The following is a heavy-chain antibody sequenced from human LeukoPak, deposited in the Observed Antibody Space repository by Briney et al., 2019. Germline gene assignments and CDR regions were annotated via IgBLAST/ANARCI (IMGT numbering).Heavy chain of an antibody. D-gene: IGHD4-17*01. Sequence: GGSLRLSCAASGFTFSDYYMSWIRQAPGKGLEWVSAISGSGGSTYYADSVKGRFTISRDNSKNTLYLQMNSLRAEDTAVYYCAKAPLNDYGDFVNTYFDLWGRGTLVTVSS. CDR2: ISGSGGST. J-gene: IGHJ2*01. V-gene: IGHV3-23*01. CDR1: GFTFSDYY. CDR3: AKAPLNDYGDFVNTYFDL.